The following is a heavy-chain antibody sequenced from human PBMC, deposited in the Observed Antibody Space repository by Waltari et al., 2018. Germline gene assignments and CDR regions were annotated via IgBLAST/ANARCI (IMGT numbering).Heavy chain of an antibody. J-gene: IGHJ4*02. CDR3: TRDLASTYGDALDY. CDR2: IRNRVYGGTT. Sequence: LIESGGGLVQPGRSLRLSCRVSGFTLRDYGMSWVRQAPGKGLEWVGFIRNRVYGGTTEYAASVRGRFSISRDDSKGIVYLQMNSLKTEDTAVYYCTRDLASTYGDALDYWGQGVLVTVSS. CDR1: GFTLRDYG. D-gene: IGHD4-17*01. V-gene: IGHV3-49*04.